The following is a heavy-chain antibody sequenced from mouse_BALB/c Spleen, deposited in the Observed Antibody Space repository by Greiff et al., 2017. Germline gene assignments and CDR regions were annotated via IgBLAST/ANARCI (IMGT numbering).Heavy chain of an antibody. CDR3: VRYGSSHWYFDV. CDR1: GFSLTSYD. J-gene: IGHJ1*01. Sequence: QVQLQQSGPGLVAPSQSLSITCTVSGFSLTSYDISWIRQPPGKGLEWLGVIWTGGGTNYNSAFMSRLSISKDNSKSQVFLKMNSLQTDDTAIYYCVRYGSSHWYFDVWGAGTTVTVSS. D-gene: IGHD1-1*01. CDR2: IWTGGGT. V-gene: IGHV2-9-2*01.